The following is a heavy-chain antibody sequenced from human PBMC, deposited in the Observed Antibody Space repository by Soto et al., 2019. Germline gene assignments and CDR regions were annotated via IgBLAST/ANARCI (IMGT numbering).Heavy chain of an antibody. CDR3: ARTLAQYQLLFAFEI. V-gene: IGHV5-51*01. CDR2: IYPGDSDT. D-gene: IGHD2-2*01. CDR1: GYSFTSYW. J-gene: IGHJ3*02. Sequence: GESLKISCKGSGYSFTSYWIGWVRQMPGKGLEWMGIIYPGDSDTRYSPSFQGQVTISADKSISTAYLQWSSLKASDTAMYYCARTLAQYQLLFAFEIWGQRTTVTVSS.